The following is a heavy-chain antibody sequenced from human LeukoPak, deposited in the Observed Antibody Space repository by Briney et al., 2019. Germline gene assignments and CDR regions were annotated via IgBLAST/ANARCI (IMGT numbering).Heavy chain of an antibody. Sequence: PSETLSLTCTVSGGSISSYYWSWIRQPPGKGLEWIGSIYYSGSTYYNPSLKSRVTISVDTSKNQFSLKLSSVTAADTAVYYCARQKAAHMDVWGKGTTVTVSS. CDR1: GGSISSYY. CDR3: ARQKAAHMDV. CDR2: IYYSGST. J-gene: IGHJ6*03. V-gene: IGHV4-59*05. D-gene: IGHD2-15*01.